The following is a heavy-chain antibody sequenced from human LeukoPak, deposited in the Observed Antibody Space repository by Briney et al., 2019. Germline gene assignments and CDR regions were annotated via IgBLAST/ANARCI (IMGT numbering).Heavy chain of an antibody. J-gene: IGHJ4*02. CDR1: GFTVSSNY. CDR3: AGGDRSGWDFDY. Sequence: GGSLRLSCAASGFTVSSNYMSWVRQAPGKGLKWVSVIYSGGGTYYADSVKGRFSISRDNSKNTLYLQMNSLRAEDTAVYYCAGGDRSGWDFDYWGQGTLVTVSS. CDR2: IYSGGGT. D-gene: IGHD6-19*01. V-gene: IGHV3-53*01.